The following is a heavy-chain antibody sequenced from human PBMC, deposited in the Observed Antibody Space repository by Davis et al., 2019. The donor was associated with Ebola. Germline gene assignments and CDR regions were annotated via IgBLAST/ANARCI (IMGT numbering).Heavy chain of an antibody. CDR2: ISSSSTTM. Sequence: GESLKISCAASGFTFSSYSMNWVRQAPGKGLEWVSYISSSSTTMYYADSVKGRFTLSRDNAKKSLYLQMNSLRDEDTAVYYCARDLTTYYYYYGMDVWGQGTTVTVSS. J-gene: IGHJ6*02. D-gene: IGHD3-9*01. CDR1: GFTFSSYS. V-gene: IGHV3-48*02. CDR3: ARDLTTYYYYYGMDV.